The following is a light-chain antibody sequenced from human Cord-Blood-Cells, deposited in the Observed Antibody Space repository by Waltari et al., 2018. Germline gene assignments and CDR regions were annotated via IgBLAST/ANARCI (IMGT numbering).Light chain of an antibody. J-gene: IGLJ2*01. CDR1: SPNKGNTY. V-gene: IGLV1-51*02. CDR2: ENN. Sequence: QSVLTHPPSLSAAAGQTVTLSSPGSSPNKGNTYVSCYQQHPRTAPKLLIYENNKRPSGIPDRFSGSKSGTSATLGITGLQTGDEADYYCGTWDSSLSAGVFGGGTKLTVL. CDR3: GTWDSSLSAGV.